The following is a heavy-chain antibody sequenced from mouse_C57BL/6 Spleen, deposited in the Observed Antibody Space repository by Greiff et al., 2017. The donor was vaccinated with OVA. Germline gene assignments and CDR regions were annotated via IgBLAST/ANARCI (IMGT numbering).Heavy chain of an antibody. Sequence: QVQLQQPGAELVKPGASVKMSCKASGYTFTSYWITWVKQRPGQGLEWIGDIYPGSGSTNYNEKFKSKATLTVDTSSSTAYMQLCSLTSEDSAVYYCARPVYYSNKGYYAMDYWGQGTSVTVSS. CDR2: IYPGSGST. J-gene: IGHJ4*01. V-gene: IGHV1-55*01. CDR3: ARPVYYSNKGYYAMDY. CDR1: GYTFTSYW. D-gene: IGHD2-5*01.